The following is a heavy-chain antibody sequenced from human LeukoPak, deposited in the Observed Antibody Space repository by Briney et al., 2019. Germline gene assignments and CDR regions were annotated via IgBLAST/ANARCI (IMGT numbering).Heavy chain of an antibody. CDR2: ISGSGGST. CDR3: ARSSRLGFDY. CDR1: GGTFSSYA. J-gene: IGHJ4*02. D-gene: IGHD6-6*01. Sequence: SCKASGGTFSSYAMSWVRQAPGKGLEWVSAISGSGGSTYYADSVKGRFTISRDNSKNTLYLQMNSLRAEDTAVYYCARSSRLGFDYWGQGTLVTVSS. V-gene: IGHV3-23*01.